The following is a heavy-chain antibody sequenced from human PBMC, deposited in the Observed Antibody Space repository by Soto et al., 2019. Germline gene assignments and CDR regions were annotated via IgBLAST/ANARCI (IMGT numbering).Heavy chain of an antibody. CDR1: GYTFTSYV. D-gene: IGHD3-3*01. J-gene: IGHJ4*02. Sequence: ASVKVSCKASGYTFTSYVISWVRQAPGQGLEWMGWINVYNGNTNYEQKVQGRVSMTTDTSTSTAYMELRSLRSDDTAVYYCARGYLYSDFWTDFLAFDYWGQGTLVTVSS. CDR3: ARGYLYSDFWTDFLAFDY. CDR2: INVYNGNT. V-gene: IGHV1-18*04.